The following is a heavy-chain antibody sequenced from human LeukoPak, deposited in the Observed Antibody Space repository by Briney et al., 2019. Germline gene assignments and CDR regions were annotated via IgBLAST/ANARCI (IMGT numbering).Heavy chain of an antibody. CDR2: ISYDGSNK. CDR3: AKTLMEMATIGNFDY. D-gene: IGHD5-24*01. CDR1: GFTFSSYG. J-gene: IGHJ4*02. V-gene: IGHV3-30*18. Sequence: GGSLRLSCAASGFTFSSYGMHWVRQAPGKGLEWVAVISYDGSNKYYADSVKGRFTISRDNSKNTLYLQMNSLRAEDTAVYYCAKTLMEMATIGNFDYWGQGTLVTVSS.